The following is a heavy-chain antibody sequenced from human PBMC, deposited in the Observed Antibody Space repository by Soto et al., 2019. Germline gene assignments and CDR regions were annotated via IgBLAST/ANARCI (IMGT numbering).Heavy chain of an antibody. J-gene: IGHJ4*02. CDR2: IQQDGSEK. CDR1: GFTFTSYS. V-gene: IGHV3-7*03. CDR3: ARDGHIAYDYAY. Sequence: EVQLVESGGGLVQPGGSLRLSCAVSGFTFTSYSMSWVRQAPGEGREWVANIQQDGSEKYYVDSVKGRFTISRDNAKNSLYLQMNSLRAEDTAVYYCARDGHIAYDYAYWGQGTLVTVSS. D-gene: IGHD5-12*01.